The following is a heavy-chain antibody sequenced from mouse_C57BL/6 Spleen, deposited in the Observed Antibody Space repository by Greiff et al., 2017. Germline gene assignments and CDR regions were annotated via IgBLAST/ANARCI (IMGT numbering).Heavy chain of an antibody. CDR2: IYPGSGST. Sequence: QVQLQQPGAELVKPGASVKMSCKASGYTFTSYWITWVKQRPGQGLEWIGDIYPGSGSTNYNEKFKSKATLTVDTSSSTAYMQLSSLTSEDSAVYYGAKSSYGYDEGDFDYWGKGTTLTVSS. V-gene: IGHV1-55*01. J-gene: IGHJ2*01. D-gene: IGHD2-2*01. CDR3: AKSSYGYDEGDFDY. CDR1: GYTFTSYW.